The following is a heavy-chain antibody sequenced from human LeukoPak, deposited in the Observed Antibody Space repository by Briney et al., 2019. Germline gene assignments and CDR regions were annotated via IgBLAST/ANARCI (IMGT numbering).Heavy chain of an antibody. V-gene: IGHV1-2*06. D-gene: IGHD5-18*01. J-gene: IGHJ4*02. CDR3: ARGEELWLVVDY. CDR2: INPNSGGT. CDR1: GYTFTGYY. Sequence: ASVKVSCKASGYTFTGYYMHWVRQAPGQGLGWMGRINPNSGGTNYAQKFQGRVTMTRDTSISTAYMELSRLRSDDTAVYYCARGEELWLVVDYWGQGTLVTVSS.